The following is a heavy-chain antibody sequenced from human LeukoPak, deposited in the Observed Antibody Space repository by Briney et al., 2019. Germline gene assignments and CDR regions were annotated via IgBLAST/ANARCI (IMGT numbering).Heavy chain of an antibody. CDR2: IKQDGSEK. Sequence: GGSLRLSCAASGFTFSSYWMSWVRQAPGKGLEWVANIKQDGSEKYYVDSVKGRFTISRDNAKNSLYLQMNSLRAEDTAVYYCARDRYYGSGSHGVLDYWGQGTLVTVSS. J-gene: IGHJ4*02. CDR1: GFTFSSYW. CDR3: ARDRYYGSGSHGVLDY. D-gene: IGHD3-10*01. V-gene: IGHV3-7*01.